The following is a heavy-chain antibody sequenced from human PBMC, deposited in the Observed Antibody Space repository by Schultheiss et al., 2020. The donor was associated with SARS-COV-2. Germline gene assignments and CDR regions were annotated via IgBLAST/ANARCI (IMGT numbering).Heavy chain of an antibody. Sequence: ASVKVSCKASGYTFTDYYIHWGRQAPGQGLEWMGWINPKSGVTSYAQKFQGWVTMTRDTSISTAYMELGSLSFDDTAVYYCARERFVDTTLVLDYWGQGTLVTVSS. CDR2: INPKSGVT. CDR3: ARERFVDTTLVLDY. D-gene: IGHD5-18*01. CDR1: GYTFTDYY. V-gene: IGHV1-2*04. J-gene: IGHJ4*02.